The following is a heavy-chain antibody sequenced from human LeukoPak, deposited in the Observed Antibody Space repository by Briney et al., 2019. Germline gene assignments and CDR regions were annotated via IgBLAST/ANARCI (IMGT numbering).Heavy chain of an antibody. CDR3: AREDPGGWYDY. Sequence: ASVKVSCKASGYTFTGYYMHCVRQAPGQGLEWMGWINPNTGATNYAQKFKGRVTMTRDTSISTAYMELSRLRSDDTAVYYCAREDPGGWYDYWGQGTLVTVSS. CDR2: INPNTGAT. D-gene: IGHD6-19*01. V-gene: IGHV1-2*02. CDR1: GYTFTGYY. J-gene: IGHJ4*02.